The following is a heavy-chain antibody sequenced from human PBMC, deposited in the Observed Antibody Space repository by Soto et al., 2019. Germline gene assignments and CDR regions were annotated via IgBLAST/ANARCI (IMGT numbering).Heavy chain of an antibody. V-gene: IGHV1-69*06. Sequence: VASVKVSCKASGGTFSSYAISWVRQAPGQGLEWMGGIIPIFGTANYAQKFQGRVTITADKSTSTAYMELSSLRSEDTAVYSCASNMITFGGVFHYWGQGTLVPVYS. CDR1: GGTFSSYA. J-gene: IGHJ4*02. CDR2: IIPIFGTA. D-gene: IGHD3-16*01. CDR3: ASNMITFGGVFHY.